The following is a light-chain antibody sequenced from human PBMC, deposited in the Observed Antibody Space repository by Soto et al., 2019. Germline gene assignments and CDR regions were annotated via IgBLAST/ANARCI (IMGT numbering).Light chain of an antibody. V-gene: IGKV1-5*03. CDR1: QSIRSW. J-gene: IGKJ1*01. CDR3: QQYNDYPRT. CDR2: GAS. Sequence: DIQMTQSPSTLSASVGDRVTITCRASQSIRSWLAWYQQKPGKAPNLLIYGASTLESGVPSRFSGSVSGTEFTLTISSLQPDDFATYYCQQYNDYPRTFGRGTKVEIK.